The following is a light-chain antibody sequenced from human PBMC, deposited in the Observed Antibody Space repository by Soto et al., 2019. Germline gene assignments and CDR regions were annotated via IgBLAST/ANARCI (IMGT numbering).Light chain of an antibody. CDR3: QQYDNLRLT. J-gene: IGKJ4*01. CDR1: QEISNY. Sequence: DIQMTQSPSSLSASVGDRVTITCYASQEISNYLNWYQQKPGKAPKLLIDDASNLETGVRSRFSGSGSGTDFTFTISSLQPEDIATYYCQQYDNLRLTFGGGTKVDIK. V-gene: IGKV1-33*01. CDR2: DAS.